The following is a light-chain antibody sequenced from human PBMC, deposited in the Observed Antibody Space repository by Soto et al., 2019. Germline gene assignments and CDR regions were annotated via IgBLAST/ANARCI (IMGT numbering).Light chain of an antibody. V-gene: IGKV1-5*03. CDR3: QHYNSYSEA. CDR2: KAS. Sequence: DIQMTQSPSSLSPSVGDRVTITCRASQTISSWLAWYQQKPGKAPKLLIYKASTLKSGVPSRFSGSGSGTEFTLTIRSLQPDDFATYYCQHYNSYSEAFGQGTKVDIK. CDR1: QTISSW. J-gene: IGKJ1*01.